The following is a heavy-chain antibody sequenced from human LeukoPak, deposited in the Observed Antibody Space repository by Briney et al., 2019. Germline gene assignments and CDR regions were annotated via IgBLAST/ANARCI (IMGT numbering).Heavy chain of an antibody. J-gene: IGHJ4*02. CDR1: GGSIRSYY. CDR2: LYYRGNS. V-gene: IGHV4-59*05. D-gene: IGHD2-2*01. Sequence: PSETLSLTCTVSGGSIRSYYWSWIRQPPVKGLEWIGSLYYRGNSYDTPSLKSRVTISVDTSNNQVSLKVTSVTAADTAVYYCVVGTSWKIVDQFDLWGQGTLVAVSS. CDR3: VVGTSWKIVDQFDL.